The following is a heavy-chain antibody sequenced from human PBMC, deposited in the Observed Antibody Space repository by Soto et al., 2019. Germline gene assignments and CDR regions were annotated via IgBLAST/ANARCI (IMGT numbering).Heavy chain of an antibody. CDR1: GGTFSTFG. CDR3: ARTAPMDAGDKYYYDF. V-gene: IGHV1-69*13. CDR2: IIPFFGTA. J-gene: IGHJ4*02. D-gene: IGHD3-16*01. Sequence: RASVKVSCKASGGTFSTFGISWVRQAPGQGLEWMGGIIPFFGTAKYSQKFEDRITITADESANIVYMDLRSLTSEDTAIYYCARTAPMDAGDKYYYDFWGQGALVTVSS.